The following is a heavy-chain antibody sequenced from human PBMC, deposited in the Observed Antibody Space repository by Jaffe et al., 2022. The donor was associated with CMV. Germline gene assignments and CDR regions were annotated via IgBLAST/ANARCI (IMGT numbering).Heavy chain of an antibody. CDR1: GFTVSSNY. Sequence: EVQLVESGGGLIQPGGSLRLSCAASGFTVSSNYMSWVRQAPGKGLEWVSVIYSGGSTYYADSVKGRFTISRDNSKNTLYLQMNSLRAEDTAVYYCARGMGDFWSGYEKYYYGMDVWGQGTTVTVSS. J-gene: IGHJ6*02. CDR2: IYSGGST. V-gene: IGHV3-53*01. D-gene: IGHD3-3*01. CDR3: ARGMGDFWSGYEKYYYGMDV.